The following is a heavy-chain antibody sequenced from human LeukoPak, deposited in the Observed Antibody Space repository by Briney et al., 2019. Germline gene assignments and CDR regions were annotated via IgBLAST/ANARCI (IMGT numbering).Heavy chain of an antibody. CDR1: GGSISSYY. Sequence: SETLSLTCTVSGGSISSYYWSWIRQPAGMGLEWIGRISTSGSTNYNPSLKSRVSMSLDTSKNQFSLKLSSVTAADAAVYYSARGASGSHHQFDYWGQGTLVTVSS. J-gene: IGHJ4*02. CDR3: ARGASGSHHQFDY. D-gene: IGHD1-26*01. CDR2: ISTSGST. V-gene: IGHV4-4*07.